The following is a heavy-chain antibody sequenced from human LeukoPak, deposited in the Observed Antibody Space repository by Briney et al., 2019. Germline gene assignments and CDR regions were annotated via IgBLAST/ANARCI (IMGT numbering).Heavy chain of an antibody. CDR1: GFTFSSFG. CDR2: ISGSGGST. CDR3: AHGSGSFPY. Sequence: GGSLRLSCAASGFTFSSFGMHWVRQAPGKGLEWVSAISGSGGSTYYADSVKGRFTISRDNSKNTLYLQMNSLRAEDTAVYYCAHGSGSFPYWGQGTLVTVSS. J-gene: IGHJ4*02. V-gene: IGHV3-23*01. D-gene: IGHD3-10*01.